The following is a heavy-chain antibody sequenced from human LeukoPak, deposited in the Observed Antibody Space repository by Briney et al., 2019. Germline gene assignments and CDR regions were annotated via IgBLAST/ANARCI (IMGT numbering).Heavy chain of an antibody. CDR2: IYPGDSDT. Sequence: GESLKISCKGSGYSFTSYWIGWVRQMPGKGLDWMGIIYPGDSDTRYSPSFQGQVTISADKSISTAYLQWSSLKASDTAMYYCARRLIDYDSSGYFFDYGGQGTLVTVSS. V-gene: IGHV5-51*01. J-gene: IGHJ4*02. CDR3: ARRLIDYDSSGYFFDY. CDR1: GYSFTSYW. D-gene: IGHD3-22*01.